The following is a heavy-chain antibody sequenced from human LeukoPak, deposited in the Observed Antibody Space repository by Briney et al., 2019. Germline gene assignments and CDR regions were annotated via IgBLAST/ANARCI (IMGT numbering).Heavy chain of an antibody. J-gene: IGHJ4*02. CDR2: INHSGST. Sequence: SETLSLTCAVYGVSFSGYYWSWIRQPPGKGLEWIGEINHSGSTKYNPSLKSRVTISLDTSKNQFSLKLSSVTAADTAIYYCASWGGPVTTSRRGLDYWGQGILVTVSS. V-gene: IGHV4-34*01. CDR1: GVSFSGYY. CDR3: ASWGGPVTTSRRGLDY. D-gene: IGHD4-17*01.